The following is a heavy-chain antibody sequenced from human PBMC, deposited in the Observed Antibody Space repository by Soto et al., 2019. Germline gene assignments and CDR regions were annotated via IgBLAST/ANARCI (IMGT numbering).Heavy chain of an antibody. D-gene: IGHD3-16*01. V-gene: IGHV3-23*01. CDR2: LSGSGVDI. CDR3: AKGGDLGTVRFYDN. J-gene: IGHJ4*02. CDR1: GFTFNTYA. Sequence: PGGSLRLSCAASGFTFNTYAMSWVRQAPGKGLEWLSALSGSGVDIYYADSVKGRFIISRDNSKNTLYLQMNSLRAEDSALYYCAKGGDLGTVRFYDNWGQGTLVTVAS.